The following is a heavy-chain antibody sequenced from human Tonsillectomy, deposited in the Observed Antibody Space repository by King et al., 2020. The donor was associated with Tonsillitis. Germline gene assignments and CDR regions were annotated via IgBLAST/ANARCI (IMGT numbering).Heavy chain of an antibody. V-gene: IGHV3-23*03. CDR1: GFTFNNHA. J-gene: IGHJ5*02. D-gene: IGHD3-10*01. CDR3: AKDFYSGFGAFDP. CDR2: IYSGGERT. Sequence: VQLVESGGGLVQPGGSLRLSCAASGFTFNNHAMTWVRQAPGKGLEWVSLIYSGGERTYYADSVKGRFTISRDSSTNTLYLQMNSLRVEDTAVYFCAKDFYSGFGAFDPWGQGTLVTVSS.